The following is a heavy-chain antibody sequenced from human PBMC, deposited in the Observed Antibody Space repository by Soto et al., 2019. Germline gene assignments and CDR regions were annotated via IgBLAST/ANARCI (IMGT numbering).Heavy chain of an antibody. CDR2: ISSSSSTI. D-gene: IGHD4-17*01. J-gene: IGHJ5*02. V-gene: IGHV3-48*01. CDR1: GFTFSSYS. Sequence: EVQLVESGGGLVQPGGSLRLSCAASGFTFSSYSMNWVRQAPGKGLEWVSYISSSSSTIYYADSVKGRFTISRDNAKNSLYLQMNSLRAEDTAVYYCARHPADYSDYNNWFDPCGHGTLVTVSS. CDR3: ARHPADYSDYNNWFDP.